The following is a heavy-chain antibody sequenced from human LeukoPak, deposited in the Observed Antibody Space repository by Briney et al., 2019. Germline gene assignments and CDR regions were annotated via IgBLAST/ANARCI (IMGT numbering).Heavy chain of an antibody. Sequence: GGSLRLSCAASGFTVSSNYMSWVRQAPGKGLEWVSVIYSGGSTYYADSVKGRFTTSRDNSKNTLYLQMNSLRAEDTAVYYCALSGSYYFRPPDYWGQGTLVTVSS. CDR2: IYSGGST. CDR1: GFTVSSNY. CDR3: ALSGSYYFRPPDY. J-gene: IGHJ4*02. V-gene: IGHV3-66*01. D-gene: IGHD1-26*01.